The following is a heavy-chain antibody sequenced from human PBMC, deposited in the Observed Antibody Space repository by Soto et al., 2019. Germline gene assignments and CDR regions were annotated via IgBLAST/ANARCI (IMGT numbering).Heavy chain of an antibody. Sequence: GGSLRLSXAASGFTFDDYTMHWVRQAPGKGLEWVSLISWDGGSTYYADSVKGRFTISRDNSKNSLYLQMNSLRTEDTALYYCAKGSRPIAVADWFDPWGQGTLVTVSS. CDR1: GFTFDDYT. J-gene: IGHJ5*02. D-gene: IGHD6-19*01. CDR3: AKGSRPIAVADWFDP. V-gene: IGHV3-43*01. CDR2: ISWDGGST.